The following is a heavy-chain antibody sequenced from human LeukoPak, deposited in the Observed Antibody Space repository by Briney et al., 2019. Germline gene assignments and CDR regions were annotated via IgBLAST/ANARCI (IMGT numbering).Heavy chain of an antibody. CDR2: IYPGDSDA. Sequence: GESLKISCKGSGYSFTNYWISWVRQMPGKGLKWMGIIYPGDSDARYSPSFQGQVTISADKSISTAYLQWSSLKASDTAMYYCARRRDLYSGSYYPFDYWGQGTLVTVSS. CDR1: GYSFTNYW. J-gene: IGHJ4*02. D-gene: IGHD1-26*01. CDR3: ARRRDLYSGSYYPFDY. V-gene: IGHV5-51*01.